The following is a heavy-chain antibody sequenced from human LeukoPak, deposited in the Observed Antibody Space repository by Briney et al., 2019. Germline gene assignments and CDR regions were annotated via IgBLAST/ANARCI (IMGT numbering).Heavy chain of an antibody. CDR2: IYYSGST. V-gene: IGHV4-39*07. CDR1: GGSISSGSYY. D-gene: IGHD5-12*01. J-gene: IGHJ4*02. Sequence: SETLSLTCTVSGGSISSGSYYWGWLRQPPGKGLEWIGSIYYSGSTYYNPSLKSRVTTSVDTSKNQFSLNLSSATAADTAVYYCARVTRSGYVGCFDYWGQGTLVTVSS. CDR3: ARVTRSGYVGCFDY.